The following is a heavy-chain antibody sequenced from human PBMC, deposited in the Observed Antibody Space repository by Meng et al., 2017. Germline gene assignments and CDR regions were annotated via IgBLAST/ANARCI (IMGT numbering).Heavy chain of an antibody. CDR2: IYHSGST. CDR3: ARAPQGYPLRRPGPVDY. J-gene: IGHJ4*02. D-gene: IGHD1-1*01. CDR1: GGSISSSNW. Sequence: SETLSLTCAVSGGSISSSNWWSWVRQPPGKGLEWIGEIYHSGSTNYNPSLKSRVTISVDTSKNQFCLKLSSVTAADTAVYYCARAPQGYPLRRPGPVDYWGQGTLVTVSS. V-gene: IGHV4-4*02.